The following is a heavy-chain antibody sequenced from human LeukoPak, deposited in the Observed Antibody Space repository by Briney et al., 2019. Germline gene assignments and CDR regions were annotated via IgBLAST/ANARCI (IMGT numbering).Heavy chain of an antibody. Sequence: SETPSLTCAVSGGSISSSNWWSWVRPPPGKGLGWIGEIYHSGSTNYNPSLKSRVTISVDKSKNQFSMKLTSVTAADTAVYYCARGGGNGGGWVGHIYYMDVWGKGTTVTVSS. CDR2: IYHSGST. V-gene: IGHV4-4*02. CDR1: GGSISSSNW. CDR3: ARGGGNGGGWVGHIYYMDV. D-gene: IGHD4-23*01. J-gene: IGHJ6*03.